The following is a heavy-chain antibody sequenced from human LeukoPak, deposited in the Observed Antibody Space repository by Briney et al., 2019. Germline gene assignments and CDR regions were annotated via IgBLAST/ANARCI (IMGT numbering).Heavy chain of an antibody. CDR2: INHRGDT. J-gene: IGHJ4*03. Sequence: AETLSLTCAVYGGSFSTYYWSWIRQSPGKGLEWIAEINHRGDTTYNPSVKSRGTISLDTSKNQFSLKVSSLTAADTAVYYCARGPTISETGYFDYWGQGTLVTVSS. CDR3: ARGPTISETGYFDY. V-gene: IGHV4-34*01. CDR1: GGSFSTYY. D-gene: IGHD1-1*01.